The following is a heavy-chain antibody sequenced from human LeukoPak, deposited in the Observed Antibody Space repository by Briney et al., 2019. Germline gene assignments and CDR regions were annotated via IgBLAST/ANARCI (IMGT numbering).Heavy chain of an antibody. V-gene: IGHV4-39*01. Sequence: SETLSLTCTVSGASISSSHYYWGWIRQPPGKGLERIGSFYYGGNTYYNPSLKSRVAISVDTSKNQFSLKLTSVTAADTAVYFCARERYYYDSSSEGNYWGQGTLVTVSS. D-gene: IGHD3-22*01. CDR2: FYYGGNT. CDR1: GASISSSHYY. J-gene: IGHJ4*02. CDR3: ARERYYYDSSSEGNY.